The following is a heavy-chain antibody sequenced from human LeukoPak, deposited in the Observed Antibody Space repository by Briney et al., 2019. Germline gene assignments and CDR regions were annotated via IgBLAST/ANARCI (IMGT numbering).Heavy chain of an antibody. V-gene: IGHV4-34*01. J-gene: IGHJ3*02. CDR3: ARALGAFDI. CDR1: GGSFSGYY. CDR2: INHSGST. Sequence: SETLSLTCAVYGGSFSGYYWSWIRQPPGRGLEWIGEINHSGSTNYNPSLKSRVTISVDTSKNQFSLKLNSVTAADTAVYYCARALGAFDIWGQGTMVTVSS.